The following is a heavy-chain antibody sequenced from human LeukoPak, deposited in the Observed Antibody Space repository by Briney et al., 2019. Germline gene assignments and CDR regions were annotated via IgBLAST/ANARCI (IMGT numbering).Heavy chain of an antibody. CDR2: IYPGDSDT. CDR1: GYSFTSYW. D-gene: IGHD3-10*01. CDR3: ARAFYGSGNEGWFDP. J-gene: IGHJ5*02. Sequence: GESLKISCKGSGYSFTSYWIGWVRQMPGKGLEWMGIIYPGDSDTRYSPSFQGQVTISADKSISTAYLQWSSLKASDTAMYYCARAFYGSGNEGWFDPWGQGTLVTVSS. V-gene: IGHV5-51*01.